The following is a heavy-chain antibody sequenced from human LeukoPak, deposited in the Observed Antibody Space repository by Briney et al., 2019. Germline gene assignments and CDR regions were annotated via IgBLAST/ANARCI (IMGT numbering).Heavy chain of an antibody. Sequence: GRSLRLSCAASGFTFDDYAMHWVRQAPGKGLEWVSGISWNSGSIGYADSVKGRFTISRDNAKNSLYLQMNSLRAEDTALYYCAKDYRNDRIAAAGTELDYWGQGTLVTVSS. CDR3: AKDYRNDRIAAAGTELDY. D-gene: IGHD6-13*01. V-gene: IGHV3-9*01. J-gene: IGHJ4*02. CDR2: ISWNSGSI. CDR1: GFTFDDYA.